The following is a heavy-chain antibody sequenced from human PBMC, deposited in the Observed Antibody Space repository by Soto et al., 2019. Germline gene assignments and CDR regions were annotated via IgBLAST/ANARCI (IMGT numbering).Heavy chain of an antibody. J-gene: IGHJ4*02. V-gene: IGHV3-64D*06. CDR3: VKRGYSSGFYYFDY. CDR1: GFAFSSYA. D-gene: IGHD6-19*01. CDR2: ISSNGGST. Sequence: PGGSLRLSCSASGFAFSSYAMHWVRQAPGKGLEYVSAISSNGGSTYYADSVKGRFTISRDNSKNTLYLQMSSLRAEDTAVYYCVKRGYSSGFYYFDYWGQGTLVTVSS.